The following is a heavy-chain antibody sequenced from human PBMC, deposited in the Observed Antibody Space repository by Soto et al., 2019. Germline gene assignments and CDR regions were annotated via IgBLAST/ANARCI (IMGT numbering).Heavy chain of an antibody. J-gene: IGHJ5*02. Sequence: QVQLQQWGAGLLKPSETLSLTCAVYGGSFSGYYWSWIRQPPGKGLEWIGEINHSGSTNYNPSLKGRVTISVDTSKNQFSLKLSSVTATDTAVYYCAYTPTVTTRGWFDPWGQGTLVTVSS. CDR1: GGSFSGYY. D-gene: IGHD4-17*01. V-gene: IGHV4-34*01. CDR3: AYTPTVTTRGWFDP. CDR2: INHSGST.